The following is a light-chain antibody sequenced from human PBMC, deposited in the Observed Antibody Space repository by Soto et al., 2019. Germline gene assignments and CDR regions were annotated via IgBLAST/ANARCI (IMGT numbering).Light chain of an antibody. CDR3: QVWDRSGDLVV. J-gene: IGLJ2*01. V-gene: IGLV3-21*04. Sequence: SYELTQPSSVSVAPGKTATITCGGNNIGSKSVQWYLGRPGQAPVLVIYYDNDRPSGIPERFSGSNSGNTATLTISRVEAGDEGDYYCQVWDRSGDLVVFGGGTKLTVL. CDR1: NIGSKS. CDR2: YDN.